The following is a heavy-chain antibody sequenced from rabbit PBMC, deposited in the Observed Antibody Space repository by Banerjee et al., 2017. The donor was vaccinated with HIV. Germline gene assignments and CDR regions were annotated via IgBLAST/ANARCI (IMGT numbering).Heavy chain of an antibody. J-gene: IGHJ4*01. CDR3: ARHETGTSGWNFNL. CDR2: IVTTSGST. D-gene: IGHD1-1*01. V-gene: IGHV1S40*01. Sequence: QSLEESGGDLVKPGASLTLTCKASGFDFSSNAMCWVRQAPGKGLEWIACIVTTSGSTWYASWATGRFTISKTSSTTVTLQMTSLTAADTATYFCARHETGTSGWNFNLWGPGTLVTVS. CDR1: GFDFSSNA.